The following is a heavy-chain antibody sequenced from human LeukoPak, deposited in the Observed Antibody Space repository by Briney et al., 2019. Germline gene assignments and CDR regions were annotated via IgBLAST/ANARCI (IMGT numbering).Heavy chain of an antibody. CDR2: IYPGDSDT. CDR3: ARAPKYQLLYEAHYYYGMDV. CDR1: GYSFTSYW. D-gene: IGHD2-2*02. Sequence: GESLKISCKGSGYSFTSYWIGWVRQMPGKGLEWMGIIYPGDSDTRYSPSFQGQVTISADKSISTAYLQWSSLKDSDTAMYYCARAPKYQLLYEAHYYYGMDVWGQGTTVTVSS. J-gene: IGHJ6*02. V-gene: IGHV5-51*01.